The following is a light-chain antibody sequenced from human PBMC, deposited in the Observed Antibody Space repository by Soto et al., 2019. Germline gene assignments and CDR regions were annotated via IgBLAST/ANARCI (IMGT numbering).Light chain of an antibody. V-gene: IGKV1-39*01. J-gene: IGKJ4*01. Sequence: IQMTQSPSSLSASVGDIVTISCRTSQSISRYLNWYQQKPGRAPKXLIYGASTLESGVPSRFSGSGSGTDGTLTINNLQKEDGASYFCQESYSTTLTFGGGTKVDIK. CDR3: QESYSTTLT. CDR2: GAS. CDR1: QSISRY.